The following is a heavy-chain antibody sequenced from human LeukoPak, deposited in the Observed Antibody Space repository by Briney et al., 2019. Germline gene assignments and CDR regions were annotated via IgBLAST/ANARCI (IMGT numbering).Heavy chain of an antibody. CDR3: ARGSDGAFDY. D-gene: IGHD2-15*01. CDR1: GFTLRSFR. V-gene: IGHV3-7*04. CDR2: IKLDGSEQ. Sequence: GGSLRLSCAASGFTLRSFRMNWVRQASGKGLQWVATIKLDGSEQYYVDPVKGRFTISRDNAKNSLYLQMNSLRAEDTAVYYCARGSDGAFDYWGQGTLVTVSS. J-gene: IGHJ4*02.